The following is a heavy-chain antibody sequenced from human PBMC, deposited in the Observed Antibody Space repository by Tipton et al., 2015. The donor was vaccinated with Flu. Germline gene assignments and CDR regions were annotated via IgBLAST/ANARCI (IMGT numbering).Heavy chain of an antibody. CDR1: GFTFSDYY. CDR2: ISSSSYT. V-gene: IGHV3-11*06. D-gene: IGHD1-26*01. J-gene: IGHJ4*02. CDR3: ARVPAREYSGSYLTFDY. Sequence: SLRLSCAASGFTFSDYYMSWIRQAPGKGLEWVSYISSSSYTNYADSVKGRFTISRDNAKNSLYLQMNSLRAEDTAVYYCARVPAREYSGSYLTFDYWGQGTLVTVSS.